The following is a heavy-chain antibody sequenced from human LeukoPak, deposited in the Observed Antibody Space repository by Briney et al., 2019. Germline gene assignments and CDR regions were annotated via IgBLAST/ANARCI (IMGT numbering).Heavy chain of an antibody. J-gene: IGHJ5*02. V-gene: IGHV3-21*01. CDR1: GFTFSSYS. Sequence: GGSLRLSCAAGGFTFSSYSMKWVRQAPGKGVGWGSSISSSSSNRYYGDSGKGRFTICRDNGKKSVYRQMKRQRAEDTAVYYCARDLGPEYSSSSGGFWFDPWGQGTLVTVSS. D-gene: IGHD6-6*01. CDR3: ARDLGPEYSSSSGGFWFDP. CDR2: ISSSSSNR.